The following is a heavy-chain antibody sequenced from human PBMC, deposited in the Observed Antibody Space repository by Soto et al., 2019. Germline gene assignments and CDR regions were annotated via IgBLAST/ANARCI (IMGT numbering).Heavy chain of an antibody. CDR2: LSASGRT. V-gene: IGHV4-4*07. J-gene: IGHJ2*01. CDR3: ARGMGRYFDL. CDR1: GDSIGNFY. Sequence: QVHLQESGPGLVKPSETLSLTCAISGDSIGNFYWSWIRQPAGKGLESLGRLSASGRTNYSPSLQSRVTMSLDRSKNRISLRLTSVSAADTAVYFCARGMGRYFDLWGRGTLVTVSS. D-gene: IGHD2-8*01.